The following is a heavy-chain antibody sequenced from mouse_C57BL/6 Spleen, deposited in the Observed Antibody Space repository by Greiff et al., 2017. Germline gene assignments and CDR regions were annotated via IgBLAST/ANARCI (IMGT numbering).Heavy chain of an antibody. CDR1: GFTFSDYG. J-gene: IGHJ4*01. V-gene: IGHV5-17*01. CDR2: ISSGSSTI. Sequence: DVQLQESGGGLVKPGGSLKLSCAASGFTFSDYGMPWVRQAPEKGLEWVAYISSGSSTIYYADTVKGRFTISRDNAKNTLFLQMTSLRSEDTAMYYWARRLYYGNYCYAMDYWGQGTSVTVSS. D-gene: IGHD2-1*01. CDR3: ARRLYYGNYCYAMDY.